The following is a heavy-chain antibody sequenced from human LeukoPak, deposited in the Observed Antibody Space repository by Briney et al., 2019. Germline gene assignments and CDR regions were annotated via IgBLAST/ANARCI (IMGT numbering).Heavy chain of an antibody. J-gene: IGHJ4*02. CDR3: ARVRYYYDSSGALDY. D-gene: IGHD3-22*01. CDR1: GFTFSSYG. Sequence: GGSLRLSCAASGFTFSSYGMHWVRQAPGKGLEWVAVIWYDGSNKYYADSVKGRSTISRDNSKNTLYLQMNSLRAEDTAVYYCARVRYYYDSSGALDYWGQGTLVTVSS. CDR2: IWYDGSNK. V-gene: IGHV3-33*08.